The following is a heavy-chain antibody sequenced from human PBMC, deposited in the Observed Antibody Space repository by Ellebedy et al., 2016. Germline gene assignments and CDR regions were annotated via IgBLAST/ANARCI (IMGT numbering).Heavy chain of an antibody. D-gene: IGHD1-1*01. CDR2: VFHTGTT. CDR1: GGSVSSDY. CDR3: AKWNGDWNAFDV. J-gene: IGHJ3*01. Sequence: GSLRLSCNVSGGSVSSDYWNWIRRPPGKGLEWIGYVFHTGTTNYNPSLKSRVTMSVDTSKSQFSLGLTSVTAADTAVYYCAKWNGDWNAFDVWGPGAMVTVSS. V-gene: IGHV4-59*02.